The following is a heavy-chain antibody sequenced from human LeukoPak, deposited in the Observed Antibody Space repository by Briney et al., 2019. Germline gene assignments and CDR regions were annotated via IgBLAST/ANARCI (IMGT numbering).Heavy chain of an antibody. CDR2: ITASGDRT. V-gene: IGHV3-23*01. D-gene: IGHD3-9*01. Sequence: GGSLRLSCDASGLIYSSYAMSWVRQAPGKGLEWVSSITASGDRTSYGDSVRGRFTVSRDNSKNTLYLQMNSLRAEDTAVYYCAAPDYDILTGYSVDFDYWGQGTLVTVSS. CDR3: AAPDYDILTGYSVDFDY. CDR1: GLIYSSYA. J-gene: IGHJ4*02.